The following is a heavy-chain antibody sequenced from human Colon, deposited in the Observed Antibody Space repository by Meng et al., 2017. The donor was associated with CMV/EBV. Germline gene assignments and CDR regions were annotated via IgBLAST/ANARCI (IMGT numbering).Heavy chain of an antibody. D-gene: IGHD2/OR15-2a*01. J-gene: IGHJ4*02. V-gene: IGHV3-23*03. CDR3: AKDTPILYGAYDY. Sequence: SGASGFTFGSYAMSWVRQAPGKGLEWVSHIYSAGRNTFYADSVKGWFTISRDNSNNMLYLQMNNLRVDDTAVYYCAKDTPILYGAYDYWGQGVVVTVSS. CDR1: GFTFGSYA. CDR2: IYSAGRNT.